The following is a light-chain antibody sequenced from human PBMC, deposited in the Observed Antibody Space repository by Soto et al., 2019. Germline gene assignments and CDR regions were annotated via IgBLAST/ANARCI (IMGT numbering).Light chain of an antibody. CDR3: TSFARGSTLV. V-gene: IGLV2-23*01. Sequence: QSVLTQPAAVSGSPGQSITISCPGTSSDVGTYNLVSWYQQYLGKAPKLMIYATSKRPSGVSNRFSGSKSGDTASLTISGLQAEDEADYYCTSFARGSTLVFGGGTKLTVL. J-gene: IGLJ3*02. CDR2: ATS. CDR1: SSDVGTYNL.